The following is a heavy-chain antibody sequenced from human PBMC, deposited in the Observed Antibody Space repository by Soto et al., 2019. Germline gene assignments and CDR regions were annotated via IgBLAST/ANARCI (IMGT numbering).Heavy chain of an antibody. CDR3: VKDSLTFAGGGYRQIVGGGFDR. V-gene: IGHV3-64D*06. Sequence: EVQLVESGGGLVQPGGSLRLSCSVSGFTFSIFAMNWVRQAPGKGLEYVSGISSNGDRTYYADSVRGRFTISRDNSKNRVYLPMSRPGDEDAAVLYFVKDSLTFAGGGYRQIVGGGFDRWGQGTLVTVSS. J-gene: IGHJ4*02. CDR2: ISSNGDRT. D-gene: IGHD3-16*02. CDR1: GFTFSIFA.